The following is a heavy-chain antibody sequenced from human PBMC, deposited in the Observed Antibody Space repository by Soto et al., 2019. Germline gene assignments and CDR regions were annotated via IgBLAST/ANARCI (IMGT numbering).Heavy chain of an antibody. CDR3: AKAFPTEYYDFWSGYDYYYYYYMDV. Sequence: GGSLRLSCAASGFTFSSYAMSWVRQAPGKGLEWVSAISGSGGSTYYADSVKGRFTISRDNSKNTLYLQMNSLRAEDTAVYYCAKAFPTEYYDFWSGYDYYYYYYMDVWGKGTTVTVSS. D-gene: IGHD3-3*01. CDR1: GFTFSSYA. J-gene: IGHJ6*03. V-gene: IGHV3-23*01. CDR2: ISGSGGST.